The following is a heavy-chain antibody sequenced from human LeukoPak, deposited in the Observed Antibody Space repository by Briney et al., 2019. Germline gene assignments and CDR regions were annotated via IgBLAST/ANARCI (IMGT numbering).Heavy chain of an antibody. V-gene: IGHV1-69*04. Sequence: AASVKVSCKASGGTFSSYAISWARQAPGQGLEWMGRIIPILGIANYAQKFQGRVTITADKSTSTAYMELSSLRSEDTAVYYCARDSLGYCSGGSCSIANYWGQGTLVTVSS. CDR3: ARDSLGYCSGGSCSIANY. CDR1: GGTFSSYA. J-gene: IGHJ4*02. CDR2: IIPILGIA. D-gene: IGHD2-15*01.